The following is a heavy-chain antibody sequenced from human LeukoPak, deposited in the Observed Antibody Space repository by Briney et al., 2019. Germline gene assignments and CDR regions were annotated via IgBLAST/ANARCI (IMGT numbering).Heavy chain of an antibody. D-gene: IGHD3-22*01. J-gene: IGHJ4*02. V-gene: IGHV4-59*01. CDR1: GGSISSYY. CDR3: ARGADSSGYYSIFYFDY. CDR2: IYYSGST. Sequence: SETLSLTCTVSGGSISSYYWNWIQQTPGKGLEWVGYIYYSGSTNYNPSLKSRVTISVDTSKNQFSLKLSSVTAADTAVYYCARGADSSGYYSIFYFDYWGQGTLVTVSS.